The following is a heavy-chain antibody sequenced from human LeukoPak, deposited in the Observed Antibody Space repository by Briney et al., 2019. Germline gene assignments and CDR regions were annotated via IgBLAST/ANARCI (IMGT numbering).Heavy chain of an antibody. V-gene: IGHV5-51*01. CDR1: GYSFTSYW. CDR2: IYPGDSDT. CDR3: ARHVDYYGSGYYFDY. Sequence: GESLKISCKGSGYSFTSYWIGWVRQMPGKGLEWMGIIYPGDSDTRYSPSFQGQVTISADKSISTAYLQWSSLKASDTAMYYSARHVDYYGSGYYFDYWGQGTLVTVSS. J-gene: IGHJ4*02. D-gene: IGHD3-10*01.